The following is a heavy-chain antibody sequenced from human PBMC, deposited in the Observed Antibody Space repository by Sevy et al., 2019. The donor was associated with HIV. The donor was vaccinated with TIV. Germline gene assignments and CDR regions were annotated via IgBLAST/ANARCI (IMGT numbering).Heavy chain of an antibody. CDR3: AKLRLVYYYDSSGYYKGGDY. J-gene: IGHJ4*02. D-gene: IGHD3-22*01. Sequence: GGSLRLSCAASGFTFSSYAMSWVRQAPGKGLEWVSAISGSGGSTYYADSVKGRFTISRDNSKNTLYLKMNSLRAEDTAVYYCAKLRLVYYYDSSGYYKGGDYWGQGTLVTVSS. CDR1: GFTFSSYA. V-gene: IGHV3-23*01. CDR2: ISGSGGST.